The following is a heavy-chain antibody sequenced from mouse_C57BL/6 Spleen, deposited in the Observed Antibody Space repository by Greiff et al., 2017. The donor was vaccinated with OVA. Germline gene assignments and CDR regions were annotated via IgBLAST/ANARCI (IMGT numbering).Heavy chain of an antibody. CDR3: ARDEKYLFDY. J-gene: IGHJ2*01. V-gene: IGHV5-4*01. CDR2: ISDGGSYT. D-gene: IGHD5-1*01. CDR1: GFTFSSYA. Sequence: EVNVVESGGGLVKPGGSLKLSCAASGFTFSSYAMSWVRQPPEKRLEWVATISDGGSYTYYPDNVKGRFTISRDNAKNNLYLQMSHLKSEDTAMYYCARDEKYLFDYWGQGTTLTVSS.